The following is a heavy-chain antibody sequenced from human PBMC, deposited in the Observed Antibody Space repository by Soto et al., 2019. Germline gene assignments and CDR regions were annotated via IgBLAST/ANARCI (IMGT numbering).Heavy chain of an antibody. CDR1: GYTFSNYG. V-gene: IGHV1-18*01. D-gene: IGHD3-16*01. J-gene: IGHJ6*02. Sequence: GASVKVSCKASGYTFSNYGVSWVRQAPGQGLEWMGWINAYNGDTNYAQNLQGRVTMTTGTSTHTAYMELRSLRSDDTAVYYCARMGDVPYYYYGMDVWGQGTTVTVSS. CDR2: INAYNGDT. CDR3: ARMGDVPYYYYGMDV.